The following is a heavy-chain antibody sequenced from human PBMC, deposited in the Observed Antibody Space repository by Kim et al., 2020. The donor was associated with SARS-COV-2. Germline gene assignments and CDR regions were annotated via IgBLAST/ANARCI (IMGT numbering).Heavy chain of an antibody. Sequence: GGSLRLSCAASGFIFSGFWMHWVRQAPGKGLVWVSRIHSDGSSTSYADSEKGRFTISRDNAMNTLYLQVNSLRGEDTGVYYCARGHYYAMDVWGQGTTVTVSS. CDR2: IHSDGSST. CDR3: ARGHYYAMDV. V-gene: IGHV3-74*01. CDR1: GFIFSGFW. J-gene: IGHJ6*02.